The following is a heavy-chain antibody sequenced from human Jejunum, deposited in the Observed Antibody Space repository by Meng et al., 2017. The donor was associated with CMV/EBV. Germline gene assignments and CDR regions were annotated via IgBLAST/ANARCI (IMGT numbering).Heavy chain of an antibody. CDR3: ARGPGASTREGFDY. V-gene: IGHV4-4*07. D-gene: IGHD1-26*01. CDR2: FYSSDTY. J-gene: IGHJ4*02. CDR1: GGSINNYY. Sequence: QLQLQAPGPGLVKPSETLSLTCTVSGGSINNYYWSWIRQSAGKGLEWIGRFYSSDTYNYHPSLNSRVTMSLDTSKNQFSLNLRSVTAADTAIYYCARGPGASTREGFDYWGLGTLVTVSS.